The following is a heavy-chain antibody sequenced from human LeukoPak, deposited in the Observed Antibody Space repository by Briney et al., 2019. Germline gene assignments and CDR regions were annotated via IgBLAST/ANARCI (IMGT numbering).Heavy chain of an antibody. CDR3: ARVVVPRLFDY. D-gene: IGHD2-15*01. CDR2: IYYSGST. Sequence: SETLSLTCTVSGGSISSYYWSWIRQPPGKGLDWIGYIYYSGSTNYNPSLKSRVTISVDTSKNQFSLKLSSVTAADTAVYYCARVVVPRLFDYWGQGTLVTVSS. J-gene: IGHJ4*02. V-gene: IGHV4-59*01. CDR1: GGSISSYY.